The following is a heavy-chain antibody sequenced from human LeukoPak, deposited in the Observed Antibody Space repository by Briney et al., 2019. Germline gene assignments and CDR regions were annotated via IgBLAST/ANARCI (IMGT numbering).Heavy chain of an antibody. CDR1: GGSFSGYY. J-gene: IGHJ5*02. CDR3: ARLGYCSSTSCYAAPHNWFDP. Sequence: SETLSLTCAVYGGSFSGYYWSWIRQPPGKELEWIGYIYYSGSTNYNPSLKSRVTISVDTSKNQFSLKLSSVTAADTAVYYCARLGYCSSTSCYAAPHNWFDPWGQGTLVTVSS. V-gene: IGHV4-59*08. CDR2: IYYSGST. D-gene: IGHD2-2*01.